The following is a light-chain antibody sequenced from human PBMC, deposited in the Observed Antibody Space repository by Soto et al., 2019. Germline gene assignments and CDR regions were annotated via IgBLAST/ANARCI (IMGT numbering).Light chain of an antibody. Sequence: DIQMTQFPSTLSASVGDRVTITCRASQTTNTWLAWYQQKPGTAPKLLIYDASSLEGGVPSWFSASGSGTEFTLTISILQPDDLATYYGQQYISYPYTFGQGTKVEIK. CDR3: QQYISYPYT. J-gene: IGKJ2*01. V-gene: IGKV1-5*01. CDR1: QTTNTW. CDR2: DAS.